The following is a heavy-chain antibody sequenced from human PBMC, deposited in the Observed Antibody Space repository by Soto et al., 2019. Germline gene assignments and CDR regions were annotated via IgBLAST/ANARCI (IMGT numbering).Heavy chain of an antibody. CDR1: GNSMFNYY. V-gene: IGHV4-4*07. Sequence: QVHLQESGPGLVKPSGTLFLICTVSGNSMFNYYWSWIRQPAGKGLEWIGRAYTDGTPTYNPSLKSRVRKSVDMVKDQLPLNVTSVVAADTAVYYGVKGGFVDGDYMPLVMDVWGQGATVIVS. D-gene: IGHD4-17*01. CDR2: AYTDGTP. CDR3: VKGGFVDGDYMPLVMDV. J-gene: IGHJ6*02.